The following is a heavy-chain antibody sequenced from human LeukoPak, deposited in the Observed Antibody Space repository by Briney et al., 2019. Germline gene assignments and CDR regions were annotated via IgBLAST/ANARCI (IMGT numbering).Heavy chain of an antibody. V-gene: IGHV1-69*04. J-gene: IGHJ4*02. CDR2: IIPILGIA. D-gene: IGHD6-13*01. Sequence: SVKVSCKASGGTFSSYAISWVRQAPGQGLEWMGRIIPILGIANYAQKFQGRVTITADKSTSTAYMELSSLRSEDTAVYYCARGRSSSWYFDYWGQGTLVTVSS. CDR1: GGTFSSYA. CDR3: ARGRSSSWYFDY.